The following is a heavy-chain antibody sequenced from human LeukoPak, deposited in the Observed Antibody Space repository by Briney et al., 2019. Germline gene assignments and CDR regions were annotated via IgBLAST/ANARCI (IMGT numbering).Heavy chain of an antibody. V-gene: IGHV1-2*02. CDR1: GYTFTGYY. Sequence: ASVKVSCKASGYTFTGYYMHWVRQAPGQGLEWMGWINPNSGGTNYAQKFQGRVTMTRDTSITTAYMELSGLTSDDTAIYYCARGRWLDPWGQGTLVTVSS. J-gene: IGHJ5*02. CDR2: INPNSGGT. CDR3: ARGRWLDP.